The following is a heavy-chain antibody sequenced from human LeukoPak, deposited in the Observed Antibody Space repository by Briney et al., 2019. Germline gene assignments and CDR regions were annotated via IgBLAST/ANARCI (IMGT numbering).Heavy chain of an antibody. CDR2: IYSGGST. CDR3: ARELLGFVDY. J-gene: IGHJ4*02. V-gene: IGHV3-66*02. CDR1: GFTVSSNY. Sequence: GGSLRLSCAASGFTVSSNYMSWVRQAPGKGLEWVSVIYSGGSTYYADSVKGRFTISRDNSKSTLYLQMNSLRAEDTAVYYCARELLGFVDYWGQGTLVTVSS. D-gene: IGHD1-26*01.